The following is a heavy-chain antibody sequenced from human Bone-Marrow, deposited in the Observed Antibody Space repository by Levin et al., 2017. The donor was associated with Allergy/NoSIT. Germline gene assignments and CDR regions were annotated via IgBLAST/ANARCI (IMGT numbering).Heavy chain of an antibody. J-gene: IGHJ4*02. D-gene: IGHD3-9*01. Sequence: ASVKVSCRASGYTFTGYLIHWVRQAPGQGPEWLGWINPNSGDTVYAQTFQGRVTMTRDTSTSTAYMDLSRLRSDDTAVYYCARDYDILTAYWNFFDYWGQGTLVTVSS. CDR2: INPNSGDT. V-gene: IGHV1-2*02. CDR1: GYTFTGYL. CDR3: ARDYDILTAYWNFFDY.